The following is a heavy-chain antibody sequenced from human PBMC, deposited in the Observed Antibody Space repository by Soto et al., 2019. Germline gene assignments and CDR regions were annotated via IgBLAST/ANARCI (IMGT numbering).Heavy chain of an antibody. CDR2: IYSGGST. J-gene: IGHJ4*02. V-gene: IGHV3-66*01. CDR1: GFTVSSNY. Sequence: EVQLVESGGGLVQPGGSLRLSCAASGFTVSSNYMSWVRQAPGKGLEWVSVIYSGGSTYYADSVKGRFTISRDNSKXXLYLQMNSLRAEDTAVYYCARDWRPTTLGGGYYDYWGQGTLVTVSS. D-gene: IGHD3-22*01. CDR3: ARDWRPTTLGGGYYDY.